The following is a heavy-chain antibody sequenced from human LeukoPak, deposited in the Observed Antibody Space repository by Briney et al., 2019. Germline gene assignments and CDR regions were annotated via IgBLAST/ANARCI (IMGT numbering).Heavy chain of an antibody. CDR3: ARHGRYSGNYSFDQ. D-gene: IGHD1-26*01. CDR1: GGPISSYY. Sequence: SETLSLTCTVSGGPISSYYGSWIRQPPGKGLEWIGYIYYSGSTNYNPSLKSRVTISVDTSKNQFSLKLSSVTAADTAVYYCARHGRYSGNYSFDQWGQGTLVTVTS. V-gene: IGHV4-59*08. CDR2: IYYSGST. J-gene: IGHJ5*02.